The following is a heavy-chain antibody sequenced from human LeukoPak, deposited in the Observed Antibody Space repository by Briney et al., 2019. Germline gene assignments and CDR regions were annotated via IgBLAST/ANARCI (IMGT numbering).Heavy chain of an antibody. CDR3: ARGGYYDYVWGSYRRYYFDY. D-gene: IGHD3-16*02. V-gene: IGHV1-2*02. CDR2: INPYSGDT. CDR1: GYTFTGYY. J-gene: IGHJ4*02. Sequence: ASVKVSCKASGYTFTGYYVHWVRQAPGQGLEWMGWINPYSGDTNYAQKFQGRVTMTRDTSISTAYMELSSLRSEDTAVYYCARGGYYDYVWGSYRRYYFDYWGQGTLVTVSS.